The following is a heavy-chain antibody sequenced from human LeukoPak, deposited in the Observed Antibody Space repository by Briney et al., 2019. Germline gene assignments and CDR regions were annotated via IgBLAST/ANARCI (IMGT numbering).Heavy chain of an antibody. D-gene: IGHD3-10*01. CDR3: AKGTGAGSYWVDY. V-gene: IGHV3-21*01. CDR1: EFPFSDYS. Sequence: PGGSVRLFCAASEFPFSDYSMKWVRQAPGKGLEGVASISTSSSYIFYADSVKGRFTISRDNAKNSVYLQMNSLGDEDTALYYCAKGTGAGSYWVDYWGQGTLVTVSS. CDR2: ISTSSSYI. J-gene: IGHJ4*02.